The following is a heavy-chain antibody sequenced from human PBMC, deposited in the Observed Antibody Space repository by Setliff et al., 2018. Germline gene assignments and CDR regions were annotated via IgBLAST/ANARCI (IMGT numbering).Heavy chain of an antibody. J-gene: IGHJ4*02. V-gene: IGHV4-34*01. CDR2: INHSGST. D-gene: IGHD3-3*01. CDR1: GGSFSGYY. CDR3: ARVRYVFWSGSIDY. Sequence: PSETLSLTCAVYGGSFSGYYWSWIRQPPGKGLEWIGEINHSGSTNYNPSLKSRVTISVDTPKNQFSLKLSSVTAADTAVYYCARVRYVFWSGSIDYWGQGTLVTVSS.